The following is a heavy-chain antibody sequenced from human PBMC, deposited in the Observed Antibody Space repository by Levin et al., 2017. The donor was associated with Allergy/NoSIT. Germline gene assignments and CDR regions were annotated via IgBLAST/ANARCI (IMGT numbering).Heavy chain of an antibody. CDR2: IIPIFGTA. D-gene: IGHD6-19*01. CDR1: GGTFSSYA. V-gene: IGHV1-69*06. CDR3: ARERASSGWYFDY. J-gene: IGHJ4*02. Sequence: KISCKASGGTFSSYAISWVRQAPGQGLEWMGGIIPIFGTANYAQKFQGRVTITADKSTSTAYMELSSLRSEDTAVYYCARERASSGWYFDYWGQGTLVTVSS.